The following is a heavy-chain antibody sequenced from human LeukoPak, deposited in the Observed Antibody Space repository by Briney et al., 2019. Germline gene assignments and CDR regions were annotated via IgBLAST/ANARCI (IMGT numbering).Heavy chain of an antibody. Sequence: TSETLSLTCTVSGGSISSSSYYWGWIRQPPGKGLEWIGSIYYSGSTYYNPSLKSRVTISVDTSKNQFSLKLSSVTAADTAVYYCARRRNGYNPKNSGFDYWGQGTLVTVSS. D-gene: IGHD5-24*01. V-gene: IGHV4-39*07. CDR1: GGSISSSSYY. CDR3: ARRRNGYNPKNSGFDY. J-gene: IGHJ4*02. CDR2: IYYSGST.